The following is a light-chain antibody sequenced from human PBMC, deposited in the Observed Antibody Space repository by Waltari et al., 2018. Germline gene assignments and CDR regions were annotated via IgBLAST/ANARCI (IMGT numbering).Light chain of an antibody. Sequence: QSVLAQPPSVSGAPGQRVPTSCTGRSSNIGAGHHVPWYQEFPGTAPKLLIYGDSNRPSGVPDRFSGSKSGTSASLAITGLQAEDEANYYCQSFDTSLGAIFGGGTKVTVL. CDR3: QSFDTSLGAI. CDR1: SSNIGAGHH. V-gene: IGLV1-40*01. J-gene: IGLJ2*01. CDR2: GDS.